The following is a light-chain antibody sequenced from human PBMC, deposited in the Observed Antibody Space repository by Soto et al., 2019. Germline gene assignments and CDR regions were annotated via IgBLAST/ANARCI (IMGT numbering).Light chain of an antibody. CDR2: TAS. CDR3: QQLKTYPWT. J-gene: IGKJ1*01. V-gene: IGKV1-9*01. Sequence: DIQLTQSPSFLSASVGDRGTITCRASQGISTYLAWYQQKPGKAPKLLIYTASTLESGVPSRFSGGGSGTEFTLTISSLQPEDFASYFCQQLKTYPWTFGQGTKVDIK. CDR1: QGISTY.